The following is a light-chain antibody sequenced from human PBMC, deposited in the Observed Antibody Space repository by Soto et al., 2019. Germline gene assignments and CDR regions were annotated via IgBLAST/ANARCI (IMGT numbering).Light chain of an antibody. CDR3: QQYNNWPPIT. CDR2: GAS. V-gene: IGKV3D-15*01. CDR1: QSVSSK. J-gene: IGKJ5*01. Sequence: EPVMTQSPATQSESPGQRATLSCRASQSVSSKLAWYQQKPGQAPRLLIYGASTRATGIPARFSGSGSGTEFTLSISSLQSEDSAVYYCQQYNNWPPITFGQGTRLEIK.